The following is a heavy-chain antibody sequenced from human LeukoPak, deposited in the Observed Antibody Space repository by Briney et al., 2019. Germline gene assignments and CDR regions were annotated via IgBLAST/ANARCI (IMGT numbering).Heavy chain of an antibody. CDR2: IKSDGNT. J-gene: IGHJ1*01. CDR3: ARAPSESGGYYPEYFRH. CDR1: GFTFSSYW. V-gene: IGHV3-74*01. D-gene: IGHD3-22*01. Sequence: PGGSLRLSCAASGFTFSSYWMHWVRQAPGKGLVWVSRIKSDGNTNYADSVKGRFTISRDNAKNTVSLQMNSLRAADTGVYYCARAPSESGGYYPEYFRHWGQGTLVTVSS.